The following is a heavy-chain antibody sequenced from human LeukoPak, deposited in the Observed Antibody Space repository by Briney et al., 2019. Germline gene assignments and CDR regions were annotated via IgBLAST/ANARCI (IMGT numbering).Heavy chain of an antibody. Sequence: GGSLRLTCLTSGFTFSTNAMSWVRQAPGKGLEWISGISGSGASTYYADSVTGRFTISRDNSRNTLYLQMNSLRGDDTAVYYCAKDVGKWESLHFFDYWGQGTLVTVSS. D-gene: IGHD1-26*01. CDR3: AKDVGKWESLHFFDY. J-gene: IGHJ4*02. CDR1: GFTFSTNA. CDR2: ISGSGAST. V-gene: IGHV3-23*01.